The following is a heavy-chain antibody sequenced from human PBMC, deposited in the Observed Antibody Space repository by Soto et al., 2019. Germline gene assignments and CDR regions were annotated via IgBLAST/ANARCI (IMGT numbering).Heavy chain of an antibody. Sequence: QITLKESGPTLVKPTQTLTLTCTFSGFSLSTSGVGVGRIRQPPGKALEWLALIYWDDDKRYSPSLKSRLTITKDTSKNQVVLTMTNMDPVDTATYYCARRPPYGDYAADALDIWGQGTMVTVSS. J-gene: IGHJ3*02. CDR2: IYWDDDK. D-gene: IGHD4-17*01. V-gene: IGHV2-5*02. CDR1: GFSLSTSGVG. CDR3: ARRPPYGDYAADALDI.